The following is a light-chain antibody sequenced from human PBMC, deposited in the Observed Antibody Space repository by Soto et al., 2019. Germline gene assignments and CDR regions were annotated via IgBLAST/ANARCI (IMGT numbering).Light chain of an antibody. CDR3: QQYNSYWRT. V-gene: IGKV1-5*01. CDR1: QSISSW. CDR2: DAS. Sequence: DIQMPQSPSTLSASVGGSVTITGRASQSISSWLAWYQQKPGKAPKLLIYDASSLESGVPSRFSGSGSGTEFTLTISGLQPDDFATYYCQQYNSYWRTFGQGNKVDIK. J-gene: IGKJ1*01.